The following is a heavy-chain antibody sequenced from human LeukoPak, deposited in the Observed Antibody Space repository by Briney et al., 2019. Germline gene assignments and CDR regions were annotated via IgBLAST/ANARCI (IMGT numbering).Heavy chain of an antibody. J-gene: IGHJ4*02. Sequence: PGGSLRLSCGASEFAFSDFYMTWIRQAPRKGLEWVSYISSSSSHTNYADSVKGRFTISRDNAKNSLYLQMNSLRAEDTAVYYCARTNLGSGWRFDYWGQGTLVTVSS. CDR2: ISSSSSHT. V-gene: IGHV3-11*06. CDR1: EFAFSDFY. CDR3: ARTNLGSGWRFDY. D-gene: IGHD6-19*01.